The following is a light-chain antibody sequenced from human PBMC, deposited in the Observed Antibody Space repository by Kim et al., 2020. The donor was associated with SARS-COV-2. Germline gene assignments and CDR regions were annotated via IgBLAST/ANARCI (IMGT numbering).Light chain of an antibody. Sequence: SSELTQDPAVSVALGQTVRLTCQGDSLRNYYATWYQQRPEQAPTLVLYGKYDRPSGIPDRFSGSASGNTASLTITGAQAEDEGDYCFSSRDSTGDHVVFGGGTQLTVL. CDR1: SLRNYY. V-gene: IGLV3-19*01. J-gene: IGLJ3*02. CDR3: SSRDSTGDHVV. CDR2: GKY.